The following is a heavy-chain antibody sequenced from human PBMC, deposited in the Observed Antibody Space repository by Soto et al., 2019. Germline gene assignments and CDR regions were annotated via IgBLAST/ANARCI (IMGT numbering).Heavy chain of an antibody. CDR2: INHSGST. V-gene: IGHV4-34*01. J-gene: IGHJ5*02. D-gene: IGHD3-3*01. CDR1: GGSFSGYY. Sequence: PSETLSLTCAVYGGSFSGYYWSWIRQPPGKGLEWIGEINHSGSTNYNPSLKSRVTISVDTSKNQFSLKLSSVTAADTAVYYCARGSRLYDSWSGYYATNWFDPWGQGTLVTVSS. CDR3: ARGSRLYDSWSGYYATNWFDP.